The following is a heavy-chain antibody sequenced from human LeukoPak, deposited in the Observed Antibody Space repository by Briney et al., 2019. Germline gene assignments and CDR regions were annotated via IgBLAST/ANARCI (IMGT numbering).Heavy chain of an antibody. CDR3: ARDLGTAAGTN. V-gene: IGHV1-46*01. J-gene: IGHJ4*02. CDR1: GYTFTSYY. CDR2: INPSGGST. Sequence: GASVKVSCKASGYTFTSYYMHWVRQAPGQGLEWMGIINPSGGSTNYAQKFQGRVTMTRDTSTSTVYMELSSLRSEDTAVYYCARDLGTAAGTNWGQGTLVTVSS. D-gene: IGHD6-13*01.